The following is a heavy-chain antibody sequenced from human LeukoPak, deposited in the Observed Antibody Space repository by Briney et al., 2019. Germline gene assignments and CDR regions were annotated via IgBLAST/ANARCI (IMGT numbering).Heavy chain of an antibody. V-gene: IGHV1-46*01. J-gene: IGHJ6*03. CDR1: GYSFTSYH. Sequence: ASVKVSCKPSGYSFTSYHINWVRQAPGHRLRWMGFINPSGGSTKYAQKFQGRVTMTTDTSTSTAYMELRSLRSDDTAVYYCARTVGVFSRNYYYYYMDVWGKGTTVTISS. CDR2: INPSGGST. D-gene: IGHD1-26*01. CDR3: ARTVGVFSRNYYYYYMDV.